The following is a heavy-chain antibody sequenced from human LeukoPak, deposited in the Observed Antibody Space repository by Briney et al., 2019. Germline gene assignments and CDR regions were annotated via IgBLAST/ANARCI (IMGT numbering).Heavy chain of an antibody. D-gene: IGHD1-26*01. CDR1: GYTLTELS. CDR3: ATGLLGATTTTPLELDY. CDR2: FDPEDGET. V-gene: IGHV1-24*01. J-gene: IGHJ4*02. Sequence: ASVKVSCKVSGYTLTELSMHWVRQAPGKGLEWMGGFDPEDGETIYAQKFQGRVTMTEDTSTDTAYMELSSLRSEDTAVYYCATGLLGATTTTPLELDYWGQGTLVTVSS.